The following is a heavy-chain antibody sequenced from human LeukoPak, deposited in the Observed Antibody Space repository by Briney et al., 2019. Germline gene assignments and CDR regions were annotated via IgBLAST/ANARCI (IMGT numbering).Heavy chain of an antibody. CDR2: INQVERT. Sequence: PSETLSPTCAVHGGSLTGYSWAWVRQSPREGLEWIGEINQVERTIYSPSLESRVSISLEASKNQFFLQLTSVAAADTAMYYCTRGRATPSRLFFDYYFMDVWGPGTPVTVSS. V-gene: IGHV4-34*01. CDR3: TRGRATPSRLFFDYYFMDV. D-gene: IGHD2-15*01. J-gene: IGHJ6*03. CDR1: GGSLTGYS.